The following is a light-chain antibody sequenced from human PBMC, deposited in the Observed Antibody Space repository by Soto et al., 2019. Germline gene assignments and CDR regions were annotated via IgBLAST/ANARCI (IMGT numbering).Light chain of an antibody. Sequence: IVLTQSPATLSLSPGERATLSCGASQSVASSSLAWYQQKPGLAPRLLIYDASSRATGIPDRFSGSGSGKDFTLTISRLEPEDFAVYYCQQYGSSPPLTFGGGTKVEIK. V-gene: IGKV3D-20*01. CDR3: QQYGSSPPLT. CDR1: QSVASSS. J-gene: IGKJ4*01. CDR2: DAS.